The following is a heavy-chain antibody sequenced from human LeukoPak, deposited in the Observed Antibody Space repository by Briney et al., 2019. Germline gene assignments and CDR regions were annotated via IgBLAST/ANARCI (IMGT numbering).Heavy chain of an antibody. CDR3: ARDRASTVTKGKYYYYYYGMDV. CDR1: GGSISSYY. Sequence: SETLSLTCTVSGGSISSYYWSWIRQPPGKGLEWIGYIYYSGSTNYNPSLKSRVTISVDTSKNQFSLKLSSVTAADTAVYYCARDRASTVTKGKYYYYYYGMDVWGQGTTVTVSS. D-gene: IGHD4-17*01. J-gene: IGHJ6*02. V-gene: IGHV4-59*01. CDR2: IYYSGST.